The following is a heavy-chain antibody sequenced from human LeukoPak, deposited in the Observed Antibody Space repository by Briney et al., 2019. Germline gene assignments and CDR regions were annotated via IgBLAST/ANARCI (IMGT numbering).Heavy chain of an antibody. CDR1: GGSISSSSYY. CDR3: ARVVVGATGDAFDI. V-gene: IGHV4-39*07. J-gene: IGHJ3*02. Sequence: SETLSLTCTVSGGSISSSSYYWGWIRQPPGKGLEWIGNIYYSGSTYYNPSLKSRVTISVDTSKNQFSLKLSSVTAADTAVYYCARVVVGATGDAFDIWGQGTMVTVSS. D-gene: IGHD1-26*01. CDR2: IYYSGST.